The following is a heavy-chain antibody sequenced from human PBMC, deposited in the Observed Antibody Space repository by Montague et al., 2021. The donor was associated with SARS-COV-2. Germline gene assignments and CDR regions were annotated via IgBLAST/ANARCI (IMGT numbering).Heavy chain of an antibody. Sequence: SETLSLTCTVSGGSISSYYWSWIRQPPGKGLEWIGYIYYSGSTNYNPSLKRRVTISVDTSKNQFSLKLSSVTAADTAVYYCAGTSTYSSVWGINYYYYGMDVWGQGTTVTVSS. D-gene: IGHD6-19*01. V-gene: IGHV4-59*01. J-gene: IGHJ6*02. CDR3: AGTSTYSSVWGINYYYYGMDV. CDR2: IYYSGST. CDR1: GGSISSYY.